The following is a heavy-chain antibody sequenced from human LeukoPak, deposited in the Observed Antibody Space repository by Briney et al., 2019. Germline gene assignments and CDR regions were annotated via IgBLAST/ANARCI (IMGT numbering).Heavy chain of an antibody. CDR1: GGSISSHY. Sequence: SETLSLTCTVSGGSISSHYWSWIRQPPGKGLEWIGYIYYSGSTNYNPSLKSRVTISVDTSKNQFSLKLSSVTAADTAVYYCARGNRVGDGYNQRFDYWGQGTLVTVSS. J-gene: IGHJ4*02. D-gene: IGHD5-24*01. CDR2: IYYSGST. V-gene: IGHV4-59*11. CDR3: ARGNRVGDGYNQRFDY.